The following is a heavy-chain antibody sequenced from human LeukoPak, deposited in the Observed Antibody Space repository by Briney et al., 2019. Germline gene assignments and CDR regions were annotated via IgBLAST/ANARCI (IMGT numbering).Heavy chain of an antibody. J-gene: IGHJ4*02. CDR1: GFTFSSYG. CDR2: IRYDGSNK. Sequence: PGGSLRLSCAASGFTFSSYGMHWVRQAPGKWLEWVALIRYDGSNKYYADSVKGRFTISRDNSKNTLYLQMNSLRAEDTAVYYCANYDFWSNTAAGFDYWGQGTLVTVSS. CDR3: ANYDFWSNTAAGFDY. D-gene: IGHD3-3*01. V-gene: IGHV3-30*02.